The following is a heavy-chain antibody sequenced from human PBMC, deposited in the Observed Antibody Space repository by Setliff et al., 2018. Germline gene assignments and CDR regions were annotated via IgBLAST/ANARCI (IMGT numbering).Heavy chain of an antibody. V-gene: IGHV2-5*01. CDR2: IYWNDDK. J-gene: IGHJ4*02. Sequence: SGPTLVNPTQTLTLTCTFSGFSLSTSGVGVGWIRQPPGKALEWLALIYWNDDKRYSPSLKSRLTITKDTSKNQVVLAMTNMDPVDTATYYCAHTKQQQWLAPFFFDFWGQGTPVTVSS. CDR1: GFSLSTSGVG. CDR3: AHTKQQQWLAPFFFDF. D-gene: IGHD6-19*01.